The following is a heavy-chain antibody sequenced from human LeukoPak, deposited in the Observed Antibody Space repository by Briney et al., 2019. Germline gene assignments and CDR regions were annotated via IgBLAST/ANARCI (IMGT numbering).Heavy chain of an antibody. V-gene: IGHV1-69*13. CDR3: ARGGSSSGRTRFDY. CDR2: IIPIFGTA. J-gene: IGHJ4*02. D-gene: IGHD6-19*01. Sequence: SVKVSCKAPGGTFSSYAISWVRQAPGQGLEWMGGIIPIFGTANYAQKFQGRVTITADESTSTAYMELSSLRSEDTAVYYCARGGSSSGRTRFDYWGQGTLVTVSS. CDR1: GGTFSSYA.